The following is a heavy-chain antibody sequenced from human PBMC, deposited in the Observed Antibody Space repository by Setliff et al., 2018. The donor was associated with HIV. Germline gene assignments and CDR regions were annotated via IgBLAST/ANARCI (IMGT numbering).Heavy chain of an antibody. CDR1: GFTFSSYG. CDR2: IWYDGSNK. CDR3: AKDPYGGKGYFQY. D-gene: IGHD4-17*01. Sequence: QPGGSLRLSCAASGFTFSSYGMHWVRQAPGKGLEWVAVIWYDGSNKNYADSVKGRFTISRDNSKKTLYLQMNSLRAEDTAVYYCAKDPYGGKGYFQYWGQGTLVTVSS. V-gene: IGHV3-33*06. J-gene: IGHJ1*01.